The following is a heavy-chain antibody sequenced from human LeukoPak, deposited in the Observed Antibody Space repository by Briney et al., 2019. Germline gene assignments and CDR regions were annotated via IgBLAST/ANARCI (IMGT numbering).Heavy chain of an antibody. CDR3: ACRRVINYFDY. D-gene: IGHD3-10*01. V-gene: IGHV3-23*01. CDR2: ISGSGGST. Sequence: GGSLRLSCAASGFTFSSYAMSWVRQAPGKGREWVSAISGSGGSTYYADSVKGRFTISRDNSKNTLYLQMNSLRAEDTAVYYCACRRVINYFDYWGQGTLVTVSS. J-gene: IGHJ4*02. CDR1: GFTFSSYA.